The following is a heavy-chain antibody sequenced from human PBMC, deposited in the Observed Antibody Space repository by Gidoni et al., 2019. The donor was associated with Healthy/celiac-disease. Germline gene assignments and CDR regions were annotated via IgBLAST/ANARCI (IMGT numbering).Heavy chain of an antibody. J-gene: IGHJ6*03. V-gene: IGHV4-34*01. CDR1: GGSFSGSY. CDR2: INPSGST. Sequence: QVQLQQWGAGLLKPSETLSLTCAVYGGSFSGSYWSWFRQPPGKGLEWIGEINPSGSTNYNPTLKSRVTISVDTSKNQFSLKLSSVTAADTAVYYCASLGISYYYGSGRTSYYYMDVWGKGTTVTVSS. D-gene: IGHD3-10*01. CDR3: ASLGISYYYGSGRTSYYYMDV.